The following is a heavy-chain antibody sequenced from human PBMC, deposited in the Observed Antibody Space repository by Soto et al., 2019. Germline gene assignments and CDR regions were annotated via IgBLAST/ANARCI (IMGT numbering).Heavy chain of an antibody. V-gene: IGHV1-18*01. CDR2: ISAHTGSS. Sequence: ASVKVSCKASGYTFTSSGMSWVRQAPGQGLEWMGWISAHTGSSEYAQRFQGRVTMTTDRSTSTAYMELRSLRSDDTAVYYCAASIFYYGMDVWGQGTTVTVSS. J-gene: IGHJ6*02. CDR1: GYTFTSSG. CDR3: AASIFYYGMDV.